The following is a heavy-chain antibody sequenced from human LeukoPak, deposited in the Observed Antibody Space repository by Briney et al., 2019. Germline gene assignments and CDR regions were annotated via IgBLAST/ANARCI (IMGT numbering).Heavy chain of an antibody. Sequence: GGSLRLSCAAPRFTFSNYGGHWVRQAPGKGLEWVAFIPSDGSKQYYGDSVKGRFTISRDNSKNTLHLQMNSLRPEDTAMYYCGSDIPGGFDPWGQGTLVTVSS. D-gene: IGHD3-9*01. J-gene: IGHJ5*02. CDR1: RFTFSNYG. CDR2: IPSDGSKQ. V-gene: IGHV3-30*02. CDR3: GSDIPGGFDP.